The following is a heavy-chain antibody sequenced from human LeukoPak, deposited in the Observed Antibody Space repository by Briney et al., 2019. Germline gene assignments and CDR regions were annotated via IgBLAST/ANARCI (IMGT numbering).Heavy chain of an antibody. CDR3: ARDVLTATFDI. V-gene: IGHV7-4-1*02. CDR2: INTNTGNP. CDR1: GYTFITYF. Sequence: GASVKVSCKASGYTFITYFIHWVRQAPGQGLEWMGWINTNTGNPSYVQGFTGRFVFSLDTSVSTAYLQISSLEAEDTAVYYCARDVLTATFDIWGQGTMVTVSS. D-gene: IGHD2-21*02. J-gene: IGHJ3*02.